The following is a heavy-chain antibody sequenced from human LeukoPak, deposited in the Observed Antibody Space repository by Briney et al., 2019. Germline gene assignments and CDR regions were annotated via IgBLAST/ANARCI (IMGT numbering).Heavy chain of an antibody. J-gene: IGHJ5*02. CDR2: ISSSSSYI. V-gene: IGHV3-21*01. CDR3: ARGEREQLGSGNWFDP. D-gene: IGHD6-13*01. CDR1: GFTFSSYS. Sequence: GGSLRLSCAASGFTFSSYSMNWVRQAPGKGLEWVSSISSSSSYIYYADSVKGRFTISRDNAKNSLYLQMNSLRAEDTAVYYCARGEREQLGSGNWFDPWGQGTLVTVSS.